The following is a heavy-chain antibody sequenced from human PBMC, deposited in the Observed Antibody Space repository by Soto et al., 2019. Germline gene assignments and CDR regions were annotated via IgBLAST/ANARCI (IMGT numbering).Heavy chain of an antibody. V-gene: IGHV4-34*01. CDR3: PIYGLNWLDP. D-gene: IGHD4-17*01. Sequence: PSETLSLTCAVYGGSFSGYYWSWIRQPPGKGLEWIGEINHSGSTNYNPSLKSRVTISVDTSKNQFSLKLSSVTAADTAVYYRPIYGLNWLDPWGQGTLVTVSS. CDR1: GGSFSGYY. CDR2: INHSGST. J-gene: IGHJ5*02.